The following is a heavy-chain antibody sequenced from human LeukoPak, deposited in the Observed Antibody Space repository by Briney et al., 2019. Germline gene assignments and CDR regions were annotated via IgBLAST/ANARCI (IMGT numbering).Heavy chain of an antibody. Sequence: ASVKVSCKASGYTFTSYGISWVRPAAGQGLEWMGWTSAYNGNTNYAQKLQGRVTMTTDTTTSTAYMGLRSLISDDTAVYYCASLRWSRIDIGGQGTMVTVSS. CDR1: GYTFTSYG. CDR3: ASLRWSRIDI. D-gene: IGHD4-23*01. J-gene: IGHJ3*02. CDR2: TSAYNGNT. V-gene: IGHV1-18*01.